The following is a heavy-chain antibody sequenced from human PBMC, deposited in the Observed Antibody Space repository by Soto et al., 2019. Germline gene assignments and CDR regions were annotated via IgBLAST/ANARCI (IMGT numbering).Heavy chain of an antibody. CDR1: GFTFSSYG. J-gene: IGHJ4*02. D-gene: IGHD6-19*01. CDR3: AKSGEGLADAVAGTGVDY. CDR2: ISYDGSNK. V-gene: IGHV3-30*18. Sequence: QVQLVESGGGVVQPGRSLRLSCAASGFTFSSYGMHWVRQAPGKGLEWVAVISYDGSNKYYADSVKGRFTISRDNSKNPLYLQMNSLRAEDTAVYYCAKSGEGLADAVAGTGVDYWGQGTLVTVSS.